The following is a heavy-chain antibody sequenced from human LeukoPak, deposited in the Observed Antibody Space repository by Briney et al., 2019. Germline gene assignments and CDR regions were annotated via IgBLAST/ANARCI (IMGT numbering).Heavy chain of an antibody. CDR3: ARERAAAAIDEYYFDY. Sequence: GGSLRLSCAASGFTVSSNYMSWVRQAPGKGLEWVSVIYSGGSTYYAASVKGRFTISRDNSKNTLYLQMNSLRAEDTAVYYCARERAAAAIDEYYFDYWGQGTLVTVSS. CDR2: IYSGGST. V-gene: IGHV3-66*01. CDR1: GFTVSSNY. J-gene: IGHJ4*02. D-gene: IGHD2-2*01.